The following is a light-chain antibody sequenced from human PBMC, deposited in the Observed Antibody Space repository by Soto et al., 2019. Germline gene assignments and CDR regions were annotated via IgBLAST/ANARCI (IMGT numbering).Light chain of an antibody. CDR1: QRLLYSNGNNF. J-gene: IGKJ2*01. Sequence: EIVMTQSPPSLTVTPGEPASISCRSSQRLLYSNGNNFLDWYVQKPGQSPQLLIYLGFNRASGVPDRGSGSGAGTDYTLKISRVEADDVGVYYCMQALQSPYTFGQGTKLQIK. CDR3: MQALQSPYT. CDR2: LGF. V-gene: IGKV2-28*01.